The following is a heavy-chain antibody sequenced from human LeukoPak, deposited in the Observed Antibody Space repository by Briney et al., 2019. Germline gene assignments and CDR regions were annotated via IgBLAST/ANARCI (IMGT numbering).Heavy chain of an antibody. CDR1: GFTFSSYS. CDR3: AREQHITIFGVVITTFDY. Sequence: GGSLRLSCAASGFTFSSYSMNWVRQAPGKGLEWVSIIYSGGSTYYADSVKGRFTISRDNSKNTLYLQMNSLRAEDTAVYYCAREQHITIFGVVITTFDYWGQGTPVTVSS. D-gene: IGHD3-3*01. V-gene: IGHV3-66*01. CDR2: IYSGGST. J-gene: IGHJ4*02.